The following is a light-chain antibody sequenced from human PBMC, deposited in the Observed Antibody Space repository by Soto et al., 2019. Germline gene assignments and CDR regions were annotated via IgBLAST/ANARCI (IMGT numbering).Light chain of an antibody. J-gene: IGKJ1*01. CDR1: QSVDTTF. CDR3: QQYMSPVT. Sequence: EIVLTQSPGSLSLSPGQRATLSCRASQSVDTTFFAWYQKKPGQAPRLLIQGASKRATGIPDRFSGPGSGTDFTLIISRLEPEDFAEYYCQQYMSPVTFGQGTKVEIK. CDR2: GAS. V-gene: IGKV3-20*01.